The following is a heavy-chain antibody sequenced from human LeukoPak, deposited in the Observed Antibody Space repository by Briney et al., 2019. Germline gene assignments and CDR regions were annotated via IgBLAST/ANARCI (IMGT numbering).Heavy chain of an antibody. Sequence: LGASLQISCNCSGYTFTNYWIAWVRPLPGEGLEWVGIFYPANSDTRHRPSFQGQVTMSADKSINTAYLQWSSLKASDTAMYYCARRYDNTCYSDYWGQGTLVTVSS. CDR3: ARRYDNTCYSDY. CDR2: FYPANSDT. J-gene: IGHJ4*02. V-gene: IGHV5-51*01. D-gene: IGHD2-21*01. CDR1: GYTFTNYW.